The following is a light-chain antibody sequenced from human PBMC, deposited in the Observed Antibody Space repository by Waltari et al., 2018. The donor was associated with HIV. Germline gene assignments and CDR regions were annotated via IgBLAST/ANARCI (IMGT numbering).Light chain of an antibody. CDR1: QSISAK. V-gene: IGKV3-15*01. CDR2: EAA. CDR3: QQYDSGPRGIT. J-gene: IGKJ2*01. Sequence: EIVMTQSPPTLSVSPGQRVTLSCRASQSISAKVAWYQQRPGQAPRLLIHEAATRPTGTPARFSGSGSGTEFTLTISSLQSEDFATYFCQQYDSGPRGITFGQGTMLEIK.